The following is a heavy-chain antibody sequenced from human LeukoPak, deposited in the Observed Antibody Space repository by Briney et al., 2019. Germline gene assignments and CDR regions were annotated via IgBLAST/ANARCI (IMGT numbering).Heavy chain of an antibody. J-gene: IGHJ6*02. V-gene: IGHV3-11*01. D-gene: IGHD2-2*01. CDR3: ARDCSSTSCPSNLTQYYYYYGMDV. CDR2: ISSSGSTI. CDR1: GFTFSDYY. Sequence: PGGSLRLSCAASGFTFSDYYMSWIRQAPGKGLEGVSYISSSGSTIYYADSVKGRFTISRDNAKNSLYLQMNSLRAEDTAVYYCARDCSSTSCPSNLTQYYYYYGMDVWGQGTTVTVCS.